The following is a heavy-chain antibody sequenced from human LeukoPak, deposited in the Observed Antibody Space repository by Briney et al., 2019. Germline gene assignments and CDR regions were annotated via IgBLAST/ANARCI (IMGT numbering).Heavy chain of an antibody. J-gene: IGHJ4*02. CDR3: SRKSGAFSPFGY. V-gene: IGHV4/OR15-8*02. CDR2: ISLSGQT. CDR1: GGSIRSTNW. Sequence: SETLSLTCGVSGGSIRSTNWWSWVRQPPGQGLEWIGEISLSGQTNFNPSLNGRVTMSLDESRNQLSLKLTSVTAADTAIYYCSRKSGAFSPFGYWGQGPLVIVPP. D-gene: IGHD1-26*01.